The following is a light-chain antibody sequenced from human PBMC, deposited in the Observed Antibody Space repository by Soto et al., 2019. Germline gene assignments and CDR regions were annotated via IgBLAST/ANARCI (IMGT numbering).Light chain of an antibody. V-gene: IGKV2-28*01. Sequence: DIVMTQSPVSLPVTPGEPASISCRASQSLLHSGGHNFLDWYLQKPGQSPQVLIYLGSNRASGVPDRFSGSGSGADFTLEISRVEAEDVGVYYCMQTLQTPLTFGGGTKVEI. J-gene: IGKJ4*01. CDR2: LGS. CDR3: MQTLQTPLT. CDR1: QSLLHSGGHNF.